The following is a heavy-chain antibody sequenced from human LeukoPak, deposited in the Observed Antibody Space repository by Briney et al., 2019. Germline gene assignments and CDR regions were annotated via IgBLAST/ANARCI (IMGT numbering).Heavy chain of an antibody. D-gene: IGHD5-18*01. CDR3: ARVPGYSYGYVDY. CDR2: IYTSGST. V-gene: IGHV4-61*02. Sequence: SETLSLTCTVSGGSISSGSYYWSWIRQPAGKGLEWIGRIYTSGSTNYNPSLKSRVTISVDTSKNQFSLKLSSVTAADTAVYYCARVPGYSYGYVDYWGQGTLVTVSS. J-gene: IGHJ4*02. CDR1: GGSISSGSYY.